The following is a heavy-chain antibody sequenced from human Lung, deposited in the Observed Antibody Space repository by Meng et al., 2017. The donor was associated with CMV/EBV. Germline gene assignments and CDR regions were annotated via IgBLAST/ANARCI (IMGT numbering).Heavy chain of an antibody. CDR1: GGSFSGYY. D-gene: IGHD1-7*01. J-gene: IGHJ5*02. CDR3: AREGITGTTGCDP. CDR2: INHSGST. V-gene: IGHV4-34*01. Sequence: SETLSLTCPVYGGSFSGYYWSWIRQPPGKGLEWIGEINHSGSTNYNPSLKSRVTIAVDTSKNQFSLKLSSVTAADTAVYDCAREGITGTTGCDPGGQGTLVTVSS.